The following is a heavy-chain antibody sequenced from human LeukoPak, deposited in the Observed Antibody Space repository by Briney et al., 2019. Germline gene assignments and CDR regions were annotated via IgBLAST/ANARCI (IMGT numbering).Heavy chain of an antibody. CDR3: ARDTGQYAPGTPGFTRFDP. Sequence: SETLSLTCTVSGYSISTGYFWGWIRQTPGKGLEWIGSIYNSGSTYYNPSLKSRVIVSLDTSKNQFSLRLTSVTAADTAVYYCARDTGQYAPGTPGFTRFDPWGQGTLVTVSS. CDR2: IYNSGST. J-gene: IGHJ5*02. V-gene: IGHV4-38-2*02. CDR1: GYSISTGYF. D-gene: IGHD3-10*01.